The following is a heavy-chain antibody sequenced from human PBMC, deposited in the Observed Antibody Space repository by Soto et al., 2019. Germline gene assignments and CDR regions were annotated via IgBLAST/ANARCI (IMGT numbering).Heavy chain of an antibody. CDR1: SYAFTTYG. CDR2: ISAHNGNT. V-gene: IGHV1-18*01. D-gene: IGHD1-1*01. CDR3: ARGRYGDY. Sequence: QVHLVQYGAEVKKPGASVKVSCMGSSYAFTTYGITWVRQAPGQGLEWMGWISAHNGNTNYAQKLQGRVTVTRDTSTSTAYMELRSLRSDDTAVYYCARGRYGDYWGQGALVTGSS. J-gene: IGHJ4*02.